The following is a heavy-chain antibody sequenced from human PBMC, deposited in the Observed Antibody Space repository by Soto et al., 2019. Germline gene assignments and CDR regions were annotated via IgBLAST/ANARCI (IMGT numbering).Heavy chain of an antibody. D-gene: IGHD5-12*01. Sequence: QVQLVQSGAEVKKPGASVKVSCKASGYTFTSYGISWVRQAPGQGLEWMGWISAYNGNTNYAQKLQGRVTMTTDTSTSQAYRELRSLRSDDAAVYYCAGDSGYDDPGVGWFDPWGKGTLVTVSS. CDR2: ISAYNGNT. CDR1: GYTFTSYG. CDR3: AGDSGYDDPGVGWFDP. V-gene: IGHV1-18*01. J-gene: IGHJ5*02.